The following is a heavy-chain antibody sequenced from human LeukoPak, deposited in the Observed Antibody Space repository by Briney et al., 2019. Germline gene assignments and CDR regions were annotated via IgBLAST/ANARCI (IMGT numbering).Heavy chain of an antibody. CDR1: GGFIISYY. Sequence: SETLSLTCTDSGGFIISYYRGWIRQPPGKGLEWIGSIYYSGSTNYNPSLKSRVTISVDTSKNQFSLKLSSAPAAETTVSYCAGHSVGNYENFAYWSRRSLVTVSS. V-gene: IGHV4-59*08. D-gene: IGHD2/OR15-2a*01. CDR3: AGHSVGNYENFAY. CDR2: IYYSGST. J-gene: IGHJ4*02.